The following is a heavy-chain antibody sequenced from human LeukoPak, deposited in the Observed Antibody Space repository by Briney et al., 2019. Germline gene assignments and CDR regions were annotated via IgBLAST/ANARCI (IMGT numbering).Heavy chain of an antibody. CDR1: GFTFSSYA. CDR3: ASVYDFWSAGLPMDV. J-gene: IGHJ6*03. Sequence: GGSLRLSCAASGFTFSSYAMHWVRQAPGKGLEYVSAISSNGGSTYYANSVKGRFTISRDNSKNTLYLQMGSLRAEDMAVYYCASVYDFWSAGLPMDVWGEGTTVTVSS. V-gene: IGHV3-64*01. CDR2: ISSNGGST. D-gene: IGHD3-3*01.